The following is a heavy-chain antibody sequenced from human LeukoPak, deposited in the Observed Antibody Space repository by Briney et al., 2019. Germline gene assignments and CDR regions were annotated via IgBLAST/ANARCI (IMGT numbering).Heavy chain of an antibody. CDR2: ISSSSSYI. CDR3: ARDLKIVVVPAYGMDV. CDR1: GFTFSSYA. D-gene: IGHD2-2*01. V-gene: IGHV3-21*01. Sequence: PGRSLRLSCAASGFTFSSYAMSWVRQAPGKGLEWVSSISSSSSYIYYADSVKGRLTISRDNAKNSLYLQMNSLRAEDTAVYYCARDLKIVVVPAYGMDVWGQGTTVTVSS. J-gene: IGHJ6*02.